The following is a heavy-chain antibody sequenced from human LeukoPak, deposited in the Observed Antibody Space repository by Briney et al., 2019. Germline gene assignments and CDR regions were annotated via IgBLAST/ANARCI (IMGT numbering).Heavy chain of an antibody. CDR3: AKRGIAAAASFDY. CDR1: GFTFSSYS. V-gene: IGHV3-23*01. CDR2: ISGNGDYT. J-gene: IGHJ4*02. D-gene: IGHD6-13*01. Sequence: PGGSLRLSCAASGFTFSSYSMTWVRQAXXXXXEWVSTISGNGDYTYYADSVKGRFTISRDNSKNTLYLQMNSLRADDTAVYYCAKRGIAAAASFDYWGQGTLVSVSS.